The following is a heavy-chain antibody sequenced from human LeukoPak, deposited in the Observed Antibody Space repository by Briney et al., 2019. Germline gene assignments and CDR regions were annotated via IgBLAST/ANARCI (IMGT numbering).Heavy chain of an antibody. D-gene: IGHD2-2*01. Sequence: SETLSLTCTVSGGSISSSSYYWGWIRQPPGKGLEWIGSIYYSGSTYYSPSLKSRVTISVDTSNNQFSLKLSSVTAADTAVYYCARTLWYCSSTSCYPIDAAYYFDNWGQGTLVTVSS. J-gene: IGHJ4*02. CDR1: GGSISSSSYY. CDR2: IYYSGST. V-gene: IGHV4-39*01. CDR3: ARTLWYCSSTSCYPIDAAYYFDN.